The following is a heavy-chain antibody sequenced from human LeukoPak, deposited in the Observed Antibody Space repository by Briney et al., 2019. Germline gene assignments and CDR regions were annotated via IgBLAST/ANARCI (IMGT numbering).Heavy chain of an antibody. CDR3: AKDRSNWFDA. V-gene: IGHV3-30*02. J-gene: IGHJ5*02. CDR2: IPKDGSNK. Sequence: VLEWVALIPKDGSNKYYGDSVKGRFTISRDISKNTLILQMNSLRAEDTAVYYCAKDRSNWFDAWGQGTLVTVSS. D-gene: IGHD2/OR15-2a*01.